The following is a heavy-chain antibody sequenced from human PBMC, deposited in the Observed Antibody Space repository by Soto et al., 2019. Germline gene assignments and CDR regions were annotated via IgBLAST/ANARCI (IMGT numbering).Heavy chain of an antibody. J-gene: IGHJ3*01. V-gene: IGHV1-8*01. CDR2: MNPNSGNT. Sequence: GASVKVSCKASGYTFTSYDINWVRQATGQGLEWMGWMNPNSGNTGYAQKFQGRVTMTRNTSISTAYMELSSLRSEDTAVYYCARAVTMIVVVLLPWGQGTMVTVSS. CDR3: ARAVTMIVVVLLP. D-gene: IGHD3-22*01. CDR1: GYTFTSYD.